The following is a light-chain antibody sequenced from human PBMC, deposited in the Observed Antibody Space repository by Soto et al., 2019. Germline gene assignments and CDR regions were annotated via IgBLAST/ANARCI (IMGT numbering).Light chain of an antibody. V-gene: IGKV1-5*03. J-gene: IGKJ1*01. CDR2: KAS. CDR1: QTISSR. Sequence: DIQMTQSPSTLSGSVGDGVTITWRASQTISSRLAWYQQKPGKEPKLLIYKASTLKSGVPSRFSGSGSGTEFTLTISSLQPDDFATYYCQNYNSYSEEFGQGTKVDIK. CDR3: QNYNSYSEE.